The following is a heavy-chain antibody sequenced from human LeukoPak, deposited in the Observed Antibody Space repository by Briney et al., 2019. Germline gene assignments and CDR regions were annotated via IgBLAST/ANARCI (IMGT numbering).Heavy chain of an antibody. V-gene: IGHV4-59*08. Sequence: SETLSLTCTVSGGSISSYYWSWIRQPPGKGLEWIGYIYYSGSAIYNPSLKSRVTISIDTSKNQFSLKLSSVTAADTAVYYCARADFLTVVINAFDIWGQGTMVTVSS. CDR2: IYYSGSA. J-gene: IGHJ3*02. CDR1: GGSISSYY. CDR3: ARADFLTVVINAFDI. D-gene: IGHD3-22*01.